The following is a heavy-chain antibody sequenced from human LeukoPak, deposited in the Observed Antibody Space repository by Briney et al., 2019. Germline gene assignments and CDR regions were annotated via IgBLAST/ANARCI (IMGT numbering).Heavy chain of an antibody. Sequence: PSETLSLTCTVSGGSVSSGTFYWSWIRQPPGKGLEWIGDIYYSGSTNYNPSLKSRVTISVDTSKNQFSLKLSSVTAADTAVYYCASPNVSGSSPGSLDVWGQGTTVTVSS. J-gene: IGHJ6*02. CDR2: IYYSGST. V-gene: IGHV4-61*01. CDR1: GGSVSSGTFY. D-gene: IGHD6-6*01. CDR3: ASPNVSGSSPGSLDV.